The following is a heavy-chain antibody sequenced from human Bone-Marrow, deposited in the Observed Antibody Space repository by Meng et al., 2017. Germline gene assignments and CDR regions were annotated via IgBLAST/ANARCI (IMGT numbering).Heavy chain of an antibody. CDR3: ARAIATRPDVFDY. V-gene: IGHV4-59*01. CDR1: SGSINSYF. J-gene: IGHJ4*02. CDR2: ISYSGST. Sequence: QVSRLRSGQGLVRPSETLSLTCTVSSGSINSYFWGWIRQPPGKGPEWIGYISYSGSTNYNPSLKSRVTISVGTSKNQFSLKLSSVTAADTAVYYCARAIATRPDVFDYWGQGTLVTVSS. D-gene: IGHD6-6*01.